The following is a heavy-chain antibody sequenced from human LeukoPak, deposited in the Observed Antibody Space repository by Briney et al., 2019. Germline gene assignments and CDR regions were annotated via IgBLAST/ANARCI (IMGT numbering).Heavy chain of an antibody. J-gene: IGHJ4*02. Sequence: GECLKISCKLSGYSFTSYWIGWVRQMPGKGLEWVGLLYGGDSDTRYSPSFQGQVNISADKSITTAYLQWSSLKASDTAMYYCARISDPLVAAGMGYFNYWDQGTLVTVSS. D-gene: IGHD6-13*01. V-gene: IGHV5-51*01. CDR1: GYSFTSYW. CDR2: LYGGDSDT. CDR3: ARISDPLVAAGMGYFNY.